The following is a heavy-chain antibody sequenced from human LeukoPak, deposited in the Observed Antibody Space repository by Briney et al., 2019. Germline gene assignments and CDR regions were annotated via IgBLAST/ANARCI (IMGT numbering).Heavy chain of an antibody. CDR3: ARGRNSGYEI. Sequence: GASAKVSCKASGGTFSSYAISWVRQAPGQGLEWMGGIIPIFGTANYAQKSQGRVTITADESTSTAYMELSSLRSEDTAVYYCARGRNSGYEIWGQGTLVTVSS. CDR2: IIPIFGTA. CDR1: GGTFSSYA. V-gene: IGHV1-69*01. D-gene: IGHD5-12*01. J-gene: IGHJ4*02.